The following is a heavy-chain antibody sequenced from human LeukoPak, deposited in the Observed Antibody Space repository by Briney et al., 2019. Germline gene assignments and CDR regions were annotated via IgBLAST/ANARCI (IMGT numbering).Heavy chain of an antibody. D-gene: IGHD6-13*01. CDR3: ARRGGSSWSYFYFDY. CDR2: INHSGST. CDR1: GGSFSGYY. V-gene: IGHV4-34*01. J-gene: IGHJ4*02. Sequence: PSETLSLTCAVYGGSFSGYYWSWIRQPPGKGLEWSGEINHSGSTNYNPSLKSRVTISVDTSKNQFSLKLSSVTAADTAVYYCARRGGSSWSYFYFDYWGQGTLVTVSS.